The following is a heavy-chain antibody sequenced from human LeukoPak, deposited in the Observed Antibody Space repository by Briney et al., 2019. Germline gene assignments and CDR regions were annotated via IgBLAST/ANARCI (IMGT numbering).Heavy chain of an antibody. CDR2: ISGSGGST. V-gene: IGHV3-23*01. D-gene: IGHD6-19*01. J-gene: IGHJ4*02. CDR1: GFTFSSYA. Sequence: GGSLRLFCAASGFTFSSYAMSWVRQAPGKGLEWVSAISGSGGSTYYADSVKGRFTISRDNSKNTLYLQMNSLRAEDTAVYYCAPRGVAGSFDYWGQGTLVTVSS. CDR3: APRGVAGSFDY.